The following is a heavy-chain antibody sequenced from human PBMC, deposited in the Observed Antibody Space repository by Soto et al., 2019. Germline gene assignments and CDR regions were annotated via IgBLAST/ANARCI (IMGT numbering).Heavy chain of an antibody. D-gene: IGHD6-13*01. Sequence: GGSLRLSCAASGFTFRSFTMNWIRQAPGKGLEWLSTISITNAYIYYTDALRGSFTISRDTAKNSLHLHMNSLRAEDTAVYYCTRDASRDSSARGWFDPWGPGTLVTVSS. J-gene: IGHJ5*02. CDR1: GFTFRSFT. V-gene: IGHV3-21*01. CDR2: ISITNAYI. CDR3: TRDASRDSSARGWFDP.